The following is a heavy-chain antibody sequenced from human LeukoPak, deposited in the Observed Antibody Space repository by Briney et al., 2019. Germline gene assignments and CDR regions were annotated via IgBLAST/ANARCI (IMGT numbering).Heavy chain of an antibody. CDR1: GFTFSSYS. CDR2: ISSSSSYI. CDR3: ARGELTTVTPYFDY. Sequence: GGSLRLSCAASGFTFSSYSMNWVRQAPGKGLEWVSSISSSSSYIYYADSVKGRFTISRDNAKNSLYLQMNSLRAEDTAVYYCARGELTTVTPYFDYWGQGTQVTVSS. J-gene: IGHJ4*02. D-gene: IGHD4-11*01. V-gene: IGHV3-21*01.